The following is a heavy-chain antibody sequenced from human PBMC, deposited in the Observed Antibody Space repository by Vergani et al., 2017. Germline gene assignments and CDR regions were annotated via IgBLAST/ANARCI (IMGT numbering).Heavy chain of an antibody. CDR1: GYTFTSYG. Sequence: QVQLVQSGDEVQKPGASVKVSCKASGYTFTSYGISWVRQAPGQGLEWMGWISAHNGNTNYTPRLQGRVSMTTDASTSTAYMELRSLRSDDTAVYYCARVMGYTSPRHGDYWGQGTLVTVSS. J-gene: IGHJ4*02. D-gene: IGHD6-19*01. CDR3: ARVMGYTSPRHGDY. CDR2: ISAHNGNT. V-gene: IGHV1-18*01.